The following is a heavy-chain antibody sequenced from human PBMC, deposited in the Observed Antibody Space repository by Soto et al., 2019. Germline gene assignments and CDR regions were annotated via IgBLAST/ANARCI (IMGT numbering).Heavy chain of an antibody. CDR3: ARVEGGYAILTGYPKVHTSDD. J-gene: IGHJ4*02. V-gene: IGHV1-18*01. CDR2: ISPHNFNT. D-gene: IGHD3-9*01. CDR1: GYTFTHFY. Sequence: SVKVSCKASGYTFTHFYITWVRQAPGQGLEWMGAISPHNFNTNYAQKFRGRVTLTTEKSTNTAYMDLRSLTSDDTAVYYCARVEGGYAILTGYPKVHTSDDWDQGVLVTVPS.